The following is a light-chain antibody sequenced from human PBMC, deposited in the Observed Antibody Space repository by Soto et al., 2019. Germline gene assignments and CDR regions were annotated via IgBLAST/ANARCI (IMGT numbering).Light chain of an antibody. CDR3: SSFTSSTTYV. V-gene: IGLV2-14*01. CDR2: NVN. J-gene: IGLJ1*01. CDR1: SSDVGGYNY. Sequence: QSALTQPASVSGSPGQSITISCTGTSSDVGGYNYVSWYQQHPGEVPKLIIFNVNNRPSGVSNRFSGSKSGNTASLTISGLQAEDEADYYCSSFTSSTTYVFGTGTKLTVL.